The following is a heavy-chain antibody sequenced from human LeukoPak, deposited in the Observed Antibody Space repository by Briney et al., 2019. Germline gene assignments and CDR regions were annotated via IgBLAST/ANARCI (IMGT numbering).Heavy chain of an antibody. Sequence: PGGSLRLSCAASGFTFSDYYMSWIRQAPGKGLEWVSYISSSGSTIYYADSVKGRFTISRDNAKNSLYLQMNSLRAGDTAVYYCARDSPHGVRGVISDWGQGTLVTVSS. CDR2: ISSSGSTI. CDR3: ARDSPHGVRGVISD. CDR1: GFTFSDYY. J-gene: IGHJ4*02. V-gene: IGHV3-11*01. D-gene: IGHD3-10*01.